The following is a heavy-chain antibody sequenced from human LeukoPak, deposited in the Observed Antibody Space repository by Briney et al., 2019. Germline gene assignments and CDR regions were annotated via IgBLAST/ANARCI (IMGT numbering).Heavy chain of an antibody. D-gene: IGHD3-9*01. CDR3: ATEGGDFFDWLESNYYYYYMDV. Sequence: PSETLSLTCTVSGGSISSGSYYWSWIRQPAGKGLEWIGRIYASGSTNYNPSLKSRVTISVDTSKNQFSLKLSSVTAADTAVYYCATEGGDFFDWLESNYYYYYMDVWGKGTTVTISS. J-gene: IGHJ6*03. CDR1: GGSISSGSYY. V-gene: IGHV4-61*02. CDR2: IYASGST.